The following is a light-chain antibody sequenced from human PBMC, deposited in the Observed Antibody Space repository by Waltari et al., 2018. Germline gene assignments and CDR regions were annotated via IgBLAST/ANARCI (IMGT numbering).Light chain of an antibody. CDR2: LAS. Sequence: IKMTQSPSSLSASVGDRVTITCRASQSISTSLNWYQQIPGKAPKLLIYLASTLQSGVPSRFSGSGSGTDFSLTISSLQPEDFATYYCQQSYITAYTFGQGTKLEIK. CDR3: QQSYITAYT. V-gene: IGKV1-39*01. J-gene: IGKJ2*01. CDR1: QSISTS.